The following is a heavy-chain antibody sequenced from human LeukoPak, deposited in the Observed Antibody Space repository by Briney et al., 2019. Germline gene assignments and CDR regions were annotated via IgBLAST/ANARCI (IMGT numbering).Heavy chain of an antibody. CDR1: GGSFSGYY. Sequence: PSETLSLTCAVYGGSFSGYYWSWIRQPPGRGLEWIGEINHSGRTNYNPSLKSRVTLSVDTSKNQFSLKLNSVTAADTAVYYCARGRGYNAFDIWDQGTMVTVSS. CDR3: ARGRGYNAFDI. V-gene: IGHV4-34*01. D-gene: IGHD5-12*01. J-gene: IGHJ3*02. CDR2: INHSGRT.